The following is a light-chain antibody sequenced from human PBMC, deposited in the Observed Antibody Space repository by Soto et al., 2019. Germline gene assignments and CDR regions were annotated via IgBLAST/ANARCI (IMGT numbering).Light chain of an antibody. J-gene: IGLJ1*01. Sequence: QSVLTQPASVSGSPGQSITISCTGTSSDVGGHNYVSWYQQHPGKAPKVMIYEVANRPAGISNRFSGSKSGTTASLTISGLQAEDEADYYCSSFTTSSTLYVFGNGTKVTVL. CDR3: SSFTTSSTLYV. CDR1: SSDVGGHNY. V-gene: IGLV2-14*01. CDR2: EVA.